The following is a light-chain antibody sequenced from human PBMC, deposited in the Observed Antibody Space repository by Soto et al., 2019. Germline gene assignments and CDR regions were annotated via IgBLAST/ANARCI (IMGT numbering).Light chain of an antibody. V-gene: IGKV3D-15*01. CDR2: GTS. CDR3: HEYNTWPWT. Sequence: EVVLTQSPGTLSLSPGERATLACRASKSVSNYLAWYQQKSGQAPRLLIHGTSSRATGIPDRFSGSGSGTEFTLTISGLQSEDFAVYYCHEYNTWPWTFGQGTRVDIK. J-gene: IGKJ1*01. CDR1: KSVSNY.